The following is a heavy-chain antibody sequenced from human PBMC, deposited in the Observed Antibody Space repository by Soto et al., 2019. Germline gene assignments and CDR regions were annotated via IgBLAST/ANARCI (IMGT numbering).Heavy chain of an antibody. CDR2: ILYDGSNK. CDR3: AKDIEIAAPWVGAFDI. Sequence: PGGSLRLSCAASGFTFSSYGMHWVRQAPGKGLEWVAVILYDGSNKYYADSVKGRFTISRDNSKNTLYLQMNSLRAEDTAVYYCAKDIEIAAPWVGAFDIWGQGTMVTVSS. CDR1: GFTFSSYG. D-gene: IGHD6-13*01. V-gene: IGHV3-30*18. J-gene: IGHJ3*02.